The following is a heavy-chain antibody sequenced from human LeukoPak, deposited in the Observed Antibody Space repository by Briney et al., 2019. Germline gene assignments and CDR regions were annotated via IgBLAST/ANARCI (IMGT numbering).Heavy chain of an antibody. Sequence: GGSLRLSCAASGFIFSSYWMHWVRQVPGKGLECVSRIKSDGRSTTYADSVKGRFSISRDNAKNTLYLQTNSLRADDTAVYYCARGRVTCNYYYFYHMDLWGKGTTVTVSS. J-gene: IGHJ6*03. CDR2: IKSDGRST. CDR1: GFIFSSYW. CDR3: ARGRVTCNYYYFYHMDL. D-gene: IGHD2-21*02. V-gene: IGHV3-74*01.